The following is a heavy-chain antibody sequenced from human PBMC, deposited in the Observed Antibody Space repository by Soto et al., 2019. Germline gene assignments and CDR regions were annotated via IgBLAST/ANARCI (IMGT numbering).Heavy chain of an antibody. CDR3: ARRDIGYSYGSDFDY. CDR2: IYYSGST. J-gene: IGHJ4*02. V-gene: IGHV4-39*01. Sequence: SETLSLTCTVSGGSISSSSYYWGWIRQPPGKGLEWIGSIYYSGSTYYNPSLKSRVTISVDTSKNQFSLELSSVTAADTAVYYCARRDIGYSYGSDFDYWGQGTLVTVS. CDR1: GGSISSSSYY. D-gene: IGHD5-18*01.